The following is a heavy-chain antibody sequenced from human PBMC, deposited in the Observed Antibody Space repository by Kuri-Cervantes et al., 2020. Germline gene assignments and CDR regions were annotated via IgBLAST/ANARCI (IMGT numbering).Heavy chain of an antibody. CDR3: ARVAPLTGDKEGSDY. CDR2: MNPNSGNT. V-gene: IGHV1-8*02. Sequence: ASVKVSCKASGYTFTSYDINWVRQATGQGLEWMGWMNPNSGNTGYAQKFQGRVTMTRDTSISTAYMELSRLRSDDTAVYYCARVAPLTGDKEGSDYWGQGTLVTVSS. J-gene: IGHJ4*02. CDR1: GYTFTSYD. D-gene: IGHD7-27*01.